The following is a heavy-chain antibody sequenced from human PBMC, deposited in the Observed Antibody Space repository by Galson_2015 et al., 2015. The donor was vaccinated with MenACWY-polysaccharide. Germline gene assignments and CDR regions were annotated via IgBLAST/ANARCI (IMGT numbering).Heavy chain of an antibody. V-gene: IGHV6-1*01. J-gene: IGHJ6*02. CDR1: GDSVSRNSVA. CDR2: TYYRSKWYN. Sequence: CAISGDSVSRNSVAWNWIRQSPSRGPEWLGRTYYRSKWYNDYAVSVKSRITINPDTSKNQFSLQLNSVTPEDTAVYYCARGRYYYYGMDVWGQGTTVTVSS. CDR3: ARGRYYYYGMDV.